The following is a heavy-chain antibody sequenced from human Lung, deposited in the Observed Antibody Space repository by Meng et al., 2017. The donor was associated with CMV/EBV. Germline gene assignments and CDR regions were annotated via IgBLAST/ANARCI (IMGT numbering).Heavy chain of an antibody. CDR3: ARGSYSDY. CDR2: INPNSGGT. V-gene: IGHV1-2*02. J-gene: IGHJ4*02. D-gene: IGHD2-21*01. CDR1: GYTFTDYY. Sequence: ASVXVSCKASGYTFTDYYMHWVRQAPGQGLEWMGWINPNSGGTNFVQKFQGRVTMTRDTSISTVYMELSRLRSDDTAVYYGARGSYSDYWGQGTLVTVSS.